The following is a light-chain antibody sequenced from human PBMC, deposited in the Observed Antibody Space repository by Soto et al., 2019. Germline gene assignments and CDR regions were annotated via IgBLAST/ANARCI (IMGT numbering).Light chain of an antibody. CDR2: EVS. CDR3: CSYTSTSTYV. V-gene: IGLV2-14*01. J-gene: IGLJ1*01. CDR1: SSDVGGYNY. Sequence: QSVLAQPASVSGSPGQSITISCTGTSSDVGGYNYVSWYQQHPGEAPKLLIYEVSDRPSGVSNRFSGSKSGNTASLTISGLQAEDEADYYCCSYTSTSTYVFGTGTKGTVL.